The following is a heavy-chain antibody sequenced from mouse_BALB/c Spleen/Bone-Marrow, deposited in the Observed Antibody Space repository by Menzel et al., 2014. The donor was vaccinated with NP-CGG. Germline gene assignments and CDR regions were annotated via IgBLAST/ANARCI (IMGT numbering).Heavy chain of an antibody. Sequence: VQLVESGPEVVKPGASVKISCKTSGYTFTEYTMHWVKQSHGKSLEWIGGINPNNGGTTYNQKFKGKATLTVDKSSSTAHMELRSLASEDSAVYYCARVTTDWYFDVWGAGTTVTVSS. D-gene: IGHD1-1*01. CDR2: INPNNGGT. V-gene: IGHV1-18*01. CDR1: GYTFTEYT. J-gene: IGHJ1*01. CDR3: ARVTTDWYFDV.